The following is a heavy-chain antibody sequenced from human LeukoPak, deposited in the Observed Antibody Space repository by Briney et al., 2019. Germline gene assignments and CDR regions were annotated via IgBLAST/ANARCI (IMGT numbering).Heavy chain of an antibody. Sequence: ASVTVSCKASVYTFTGYYMHWVRQAPGQGLEGMGWINPNSGGTNYAQKFQGRITMTSDSSISTAYMELSRPRSDDTAVYNCARGGSSSCYEWGQGTLVTVSS. CDR1: VYTFTGYY. J-gene: IGHJ4*02. CDR3: ARGGSSSCYE. D-gene: IGHD6-13*01. CDR2: INPNSGGT. V-gene: IGHV1-2*02.